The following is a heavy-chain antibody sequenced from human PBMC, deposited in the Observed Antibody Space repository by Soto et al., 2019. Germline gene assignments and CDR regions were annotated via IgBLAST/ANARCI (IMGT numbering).Heavy chain of an antibody. CDR3: ARRQRLYDFWSGCYIASNGYYYGMDV. Sequence: ASVKVSCKASGYTFTSYGISWVRQAPGQGLEWMGWISAYNGNTNYAQKLQGRVTMTTDTSTSTAYMELRSLRSDDTAVYYCARRQRLYDFWSGCYIASNGYYYGMDVWGQGTTVTVS. D-gene: IGHD3-3*01. CDR2: ISAYNGNT. J-gene: IGHJ6*02. CDR1: GYTFTSYG. V-gene: IGHV1-18*01.